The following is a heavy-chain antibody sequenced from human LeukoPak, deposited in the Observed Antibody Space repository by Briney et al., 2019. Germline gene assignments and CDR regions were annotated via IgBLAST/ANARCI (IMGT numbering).Heavy chain of an antibody. D-gene: IGHD3-10*01. CDR2: IYYSGST. Sequence: SETLSLTCAVYGGSFSGYYWSWIRQPPGKGLEWIGYIYYSGSTNYKPSLKSRVTISVDTSKNQFSLKLSSVTAADTAVYYCAREGYGSGSYAHYYYYMDVWGKGTTVTISS. CDR3: AREGYGSGSYAHYYYYMDV. CDR1: GGSFSGYY. V-gene: IGHV4-59*01. J-gene: IGHJ6*03.